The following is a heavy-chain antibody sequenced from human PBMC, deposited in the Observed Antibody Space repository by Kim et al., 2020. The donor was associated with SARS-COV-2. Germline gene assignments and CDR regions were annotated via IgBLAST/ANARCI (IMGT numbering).Heavy chain of an antibody. CDR2: ITGSGGTT. D-gene: IGHD2-21*02. CDR3: ANPRGGVTDF. Sequence: GGSLRLSCAASGFTFSTYGMSWVRQAPGKGLEWVAGITGSGGTTSYADSVKGRFTISRDNSKNTLYLQMNSLRAEDTAVHYCANPRGGVTDFWGQGTLVTVSS. J-gene: IGHJ4*02. CDR1: GFTFSTYG. V-gene: IGHV3-23*01.